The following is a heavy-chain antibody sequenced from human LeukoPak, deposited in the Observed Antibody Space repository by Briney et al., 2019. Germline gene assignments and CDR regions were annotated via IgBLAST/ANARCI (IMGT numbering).Heavy chain of an antibody. CDR1: GFTFSSYS. CDR3: ARDGPEGSGSYLNY. Sequence: GGSLTLSCAASGFTFSSYSMNWVRQAPGKGLEWVSSISSSSSYIYYPDSVNGRFTISRDNAKNSLYLQMNRLRAEDTAVYYCARDGPEGSGSYLNYWSQGTLVTVSS. V-gene: IGHV3-21*01. J-gene: IGHJ4*02. D-gene: IGHD1-26*01. CDR2: ISSSSSYI.